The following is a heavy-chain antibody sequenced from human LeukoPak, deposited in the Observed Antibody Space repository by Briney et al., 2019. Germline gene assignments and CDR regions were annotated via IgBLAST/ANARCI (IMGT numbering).Heavy chain of an antibody. CDR1: GFTFSGYA. V-gene: IGHV3-7*01. CDR3: ARGDYYDSSGFYHDAFDI. J-gene: IGHJ3*02. Sequence: GGSLRLSCAASGFTFSGYAMTWVRQAPGKGLEWVANIKQDGSEKYYVDSVKGRFTISRDNAKNSLYLQMNSLRAEDTAVYYCARGDYYDSSGFYHDAFDIWGQGTMVTVSS. CDR2: IKQDGSEK. D-gene: IGHD3-22*01.